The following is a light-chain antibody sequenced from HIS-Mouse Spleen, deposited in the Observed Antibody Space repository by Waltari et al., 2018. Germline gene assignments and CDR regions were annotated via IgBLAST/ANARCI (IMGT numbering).Light chain of an antibody. Sequence: SYELTQPPSVSVSPGQTARITCAGDALPKKYPYLCQQKPGQAPVLVIYEDSKRPSGIPERFSGSSSGTMATLTISGAQVEDEADYYCYSTDSSGNHRVFGGGTKLTVL. CDR1: ALPKKY. V-gene: IGLV3-10*01. CDR3: YSTDSSGNHRV. J-gene: IGLJ2*01. CDR2: EDS.